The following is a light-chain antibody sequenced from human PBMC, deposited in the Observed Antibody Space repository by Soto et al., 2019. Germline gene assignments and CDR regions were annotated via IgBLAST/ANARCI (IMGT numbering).Light chain of an antibody. CDR3: VHGLTAPLT. Sequence: DIVMTQSPLSLPVTPGEPASISCRSSRSILSSNGYHYLDWYVQRPGQSPQLLIYLAYNRASGVPDRVSGSGSGTDFTLKISRVEAEDLGVYYCVHGLTAPLTFGGGTKVEIK. J-gene: IGKJ4*01. CDR1: RSILSSNGYHY. CDR2: LAY. V-gene: IGKV2-28*01.